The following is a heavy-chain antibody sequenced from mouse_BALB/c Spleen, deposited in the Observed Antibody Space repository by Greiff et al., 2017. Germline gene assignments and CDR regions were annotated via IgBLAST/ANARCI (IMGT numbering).Heavy chain of an antibody. V-gene: IGHV1S137*01. CDR3: AHLRGDAIDY. CDR1: GYTFTDYA. D-gene: IGHD1-1*01. Sequence: QVQLKQSGAELVRPGVSVKISCKGSGYTFTDYAMHWVKQSHAKSLEWIGVISTYYGEASYNQKFKGKATMTVDKSSSTAYMELARLTSEDSAIYYCAHLRGDAIDYWGQGTTVTVSS. J-gene: IGHJ4*01. CDR2: ISTYYGEA.